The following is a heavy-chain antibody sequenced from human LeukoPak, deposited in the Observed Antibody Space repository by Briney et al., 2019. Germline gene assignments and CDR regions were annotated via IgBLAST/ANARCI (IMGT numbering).Heavy chain of an antibody. J-gene: IGHJ4*02. CDR1: GGSISSSNW. V-gene: IGHV4-4*02. CDR2: IYYSGST. Sequence: SETLSLTCAVSGGSISSSNWWSWVRQPPGKGLEWIGYIYYSGSTNYNPSLKSRVTISVDTSKNQFSLKLSSVTAADTAVYYCARSGVVTAPAYFDYWGQGTLVTVSS. CDR3: ARSGVVTAPAYFDY. D-gene: IGHD2-21*02.